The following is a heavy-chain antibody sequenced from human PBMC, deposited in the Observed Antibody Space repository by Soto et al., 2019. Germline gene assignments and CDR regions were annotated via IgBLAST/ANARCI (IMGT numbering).Heavy chain of an antibody. J-gene: IGHJ4*02. V-gene: IGHV4-59*08. CDR3: AGLDVNGYSFFDH. D-gene: IGHD3-22*01. CDR1: GGSIRSYY. CDR2: IYYNGSP. Sequence: QVQLQESGPGVVKPSETLSLTCTVSGGSIRSYYWSWIRQLPGRGLEWIGYIYYNGSPNYNPSLKSRVTMSVDTSKNQFSLRLSSVTAADTAVYYCAGLDVNGYSFFDHWGQGTLVSVSS.